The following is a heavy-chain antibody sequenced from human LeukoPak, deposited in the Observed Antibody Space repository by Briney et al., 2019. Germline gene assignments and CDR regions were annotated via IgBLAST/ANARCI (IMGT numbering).Heavy chain of an antibody. V-gene: IGHV3-23*01. CDR2: VSGSGGDT. D-gene: IGHD1-7*01. CDR3: AVSFYYYYMDV. Sequence: PGGSLRLSCVGSGFTFSWYSMSWVRQAPGKGLEWVSGVSGSGGDTNYADSVKGRFTISRDNSKNTLYLQMNSLRAEDTAVYYCAVSFYYYYMDVWGKGTTVTVSS. CDR1: GFTFSWYS. J-gene: IGHJ6*03.